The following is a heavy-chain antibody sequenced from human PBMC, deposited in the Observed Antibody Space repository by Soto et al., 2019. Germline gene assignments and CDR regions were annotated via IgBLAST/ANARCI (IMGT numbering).Heavy chain of an antibody. D-gene: IGHD3-10*01. J-gene: IGHJ4*02. CDR3: ARCLWFGELLQFDY. CDR1: GGSISSGGYY. Sequence: SETLSLTCTVSGGSISSGGYYWSWIRQHPGKGLEWIGYIYYSGSTYYNPSLKSRVTISVDTSKNQFSLKLSSVTAADTAVYYCARCLWFGELLQFDYWGQGTLVTVSS. CDR2: IYYSGST. V-gene: IGHV4-31*02.